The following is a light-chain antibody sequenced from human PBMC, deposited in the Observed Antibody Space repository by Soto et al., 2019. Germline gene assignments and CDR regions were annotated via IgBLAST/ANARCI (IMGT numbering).Light chain of an antibody. CDR3: QQYGASPWT. CDR1: QSVSSGL. Sequence: EIVLTQSPATLSLSPGERATLSCRASQSVSSGLAACHQHHPGQAPSLLICDASRSATGIPDRSSSSWAGTFFTLTISRLEPEDFAVYYWQQYGASPWTFGQGTKVDIK. J-gene: IGKJ1*01. V-gene: IGKV3-20*01. CDR2: DAS.